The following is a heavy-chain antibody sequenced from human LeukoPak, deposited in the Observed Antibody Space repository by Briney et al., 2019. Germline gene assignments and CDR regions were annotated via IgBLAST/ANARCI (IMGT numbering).Heavy chain of an antibody. CDR2: INHSGST. CDR1: GGSFSGYY. V-gene: IGHV4-34*01. J-gene: IGHJ6*03. Sequence: KPSETLSLTCAVYGGSFSGYYWSWIRQPPGKGLEWIGEINHSGSTNYNPSLKSRVTISVDTSKNQFSLKLSSVTAADTAVYYCARRYVDTGAFYYMDVWGKGTTVTVSS. D-gene: IGHD5-18*01. CDR3: ARRYVDTGAFYYMDV.